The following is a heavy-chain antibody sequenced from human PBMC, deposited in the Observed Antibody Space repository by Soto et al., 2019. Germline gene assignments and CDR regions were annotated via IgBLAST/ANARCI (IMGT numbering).Heavy chain of an antibody. J-gene: IGHJ5*02. D-gene: IGHD1-26*01. V-gene: IGHV3-21*01. CDR1: FTFSMYS. Sequence: EVQVVESVGGLVQPGGSLRLSCSFTFSMYSMNWVRQAPGQGLEWVASICGGGSYIKYADSVKGRFTISRDNAKNSVALQMNSLGADATAVYFCTRDQGGSYDSWFDPWGQGTLVTVSS. CDR2: ICGGGSYI. CDR3: TRDQGGSYDSWFDP.